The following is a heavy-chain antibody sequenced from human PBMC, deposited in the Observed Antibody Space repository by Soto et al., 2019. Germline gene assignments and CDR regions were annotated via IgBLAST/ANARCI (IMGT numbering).Heavy chain of an antibody. CDR2: IHEDKNAK. J-gene: IGHJ4*02. CDR1: GFTFSSRW. CDR3: ATHDGPAAAGLVLDF. Sequence: EVRLVESGGGLVQPGGSLRLSCEASGFTFSSRWMTWVRQGPGKGLEWVANIHEDKNAKDYVDSVKGRFTISRDNAKNSLYLQMNSLRDADTDVYYCATHDGPAAAGLVLDFWGQGALVIVSS. V-gene: IGHV3-7*02. D-gene: IGHD6-25*01.